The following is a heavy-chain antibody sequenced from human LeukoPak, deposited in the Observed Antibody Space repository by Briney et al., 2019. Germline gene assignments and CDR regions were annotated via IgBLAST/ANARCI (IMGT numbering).Heavy chain of an antibody. D-gene: IGHD4-17*01. CDR1: GYTSTSYG. Sequence: ASVKVSCKASGYTSTSYGISWVRQAPGQGLEWMGWISAYNGNTNYAQKLQGRVTMTTDTSTSTAYMELRSLRSDDTAVYYCATQVTVTPRGWFDPWGQGTLVTVSS. J-gene: IGHJ5*02. CDR2: ISAYNGNT. V-gene: IGHV1-18*01. CDR3: ATQVTVTPRGWFDP.